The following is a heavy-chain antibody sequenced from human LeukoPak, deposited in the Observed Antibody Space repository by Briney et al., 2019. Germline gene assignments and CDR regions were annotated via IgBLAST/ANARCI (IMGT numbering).Heavy chain of an antibody. CDR1: GFTFSDHY. Sequence: GGSLRLSCATSGFTFSDHYMDWARQAPGKGLEWVARTRTKAKDYTTEYAASVKGRFTVSRDESMHSLYLQMNSLKTEDTAVYYCARGPTVTFNYHYGMDVWGQGTTVTVSS. V-gene: IGHV3-72*01. J-gene: IGHJ6*02. D-gene: IGHD4-17*01. CDR3: ARGPTVTFNYHYGMDV. CDR2: TRTKAKDYTT.